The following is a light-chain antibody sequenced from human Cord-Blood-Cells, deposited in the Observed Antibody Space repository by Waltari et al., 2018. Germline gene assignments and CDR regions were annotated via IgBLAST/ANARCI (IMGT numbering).Light chain of an antibody. CDR1: QSVLYSSNNKNY. CDR3: QQYYSTPIT. Sequence: DIVMTQSPDSLSVSLVERAPSNCKSSQSVLYSSNNKNYLAWYQQKPGQPPKLLIYWASTRESGVPDRFSGSGSGTDFTLTISSLQAEDVAVYYCQQYYSTPITFGQGTRLEIK. V-gene: IGKV4-1*01. CDR2: WAS. J-gene: IGKJ5*01.